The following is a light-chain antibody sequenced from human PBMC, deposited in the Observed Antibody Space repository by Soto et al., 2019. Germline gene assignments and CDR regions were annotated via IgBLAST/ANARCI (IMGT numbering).Light chain of an antibody. J-gene: IGLJ1*01. CDR1: SSDVGGYNY. CDR2: EVS. V-gene: IGLV2-8*01. Sequence: QSVLTQPPSASGSPGQSVTISCTGTSSDVGGYNYVSWYQQHPGKAPKLMIHEVSKRPSGVPDRFSGSKSGNTASLTVSGIQAEDEADYYCSSYAGSNNLGVFGTGTKLTVL. CDR3: SSYAGSNNLGV.